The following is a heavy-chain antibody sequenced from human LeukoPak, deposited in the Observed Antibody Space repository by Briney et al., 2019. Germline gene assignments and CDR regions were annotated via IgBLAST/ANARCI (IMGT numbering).Heavy chain of an antibody. D-gene: IGHD4-17*01. CDR3: ARTDDYGHQGDC. J-gene: IGHJ4*02. CDR1: GFTVSTNY. V-gene: IGHV3-21*01. Sequence: GGSLRLSCAASGFTVSTNYMSWVRQAPGKGLEWVSSISSSSSYIYYADSVEGRFTISRDNAKNSLYLQMNSLRAEDTAVYYCARTDDYGHQGDCWGQGTLVTVSS. CDR2: ISSSSSYI.